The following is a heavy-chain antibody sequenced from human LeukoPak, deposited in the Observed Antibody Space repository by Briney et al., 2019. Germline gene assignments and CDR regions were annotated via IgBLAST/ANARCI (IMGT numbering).Heavy chain of an antibody. Sequence: GGSLRLSCAASGFTFSSYWMSWVRQAPGKGLEWVAHIKQDGSEKYYLDSLEGRFTISRDNAKNSVYLQINRLRAEDTAVYYCARRGTIAVPVFWFDPWGQGTLVIVSS. CDR1: GFTFSSYW. CDR3: ARRGTIAVPVFWFDP. CDR2: IKQDGSEK. D-gene: IGHD6-19*01. J-gene: IGHJ5*02. V-gene: IGHV3-7*01.